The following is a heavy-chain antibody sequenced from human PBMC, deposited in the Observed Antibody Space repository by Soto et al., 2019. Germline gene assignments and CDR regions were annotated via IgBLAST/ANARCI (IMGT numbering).Heavy chain of an antibody. J-gene: IGHJ4*02. V-gene: IGHV4-31*03. Sequence: PSETLFLTCTVSVASLGSGSYSWCWLRQHPGKGLEWIGYIYTSRTTDYNPSLRSRVTISGDPSKNQFSLKLNSVTAADTAVYYCAWGHSRDHSIDFWGQGTRVTVSA. D-gene: IGHD2-21*01. CDR1: VASLGSGSYS. CDR2: IYTSRTT. CDR3: AWGHSRDHSIDF.